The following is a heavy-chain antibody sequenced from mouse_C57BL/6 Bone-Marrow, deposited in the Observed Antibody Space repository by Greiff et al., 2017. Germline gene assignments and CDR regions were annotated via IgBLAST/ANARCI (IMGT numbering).Heavy chain of an antibody. D-gene: IGHD2-1*01. J-gene: IGHJ2*01. CDR2: ISDGGSYT. CDR1: GFTFSSYA. V-gene: IGHV5-4*01. CDR3: ASPGNLDY. Sequence: EVQRVESGGGLVKPGGSLKLSCAASGFTFSSYAMSWVRQTPEKRLEWVATISDGGSYTYYPDNVKGRFTISRDNAKNNLYLQMSHLKSEDTAMYYCASPGNLDYWGQGTTLTVSS.